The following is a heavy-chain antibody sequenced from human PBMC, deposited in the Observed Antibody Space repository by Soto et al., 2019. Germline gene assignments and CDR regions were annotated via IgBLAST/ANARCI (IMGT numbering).Heavy chain of an antibody. CDR3: ARGYRGDYYGSGSPYYFDY. J-gene: IGHJ4*02. CDR2: INHSGST. Sequence: LSLTCAVYGGSFSGYYWSWIRQPPGKGLEWIGEINHSGSTNYNPSLKSRVTISVDTSKNQFSLKLSSVTAADTAVYYCARGYRGDYYGSGSPYYFDYWGQGTLVTVSS. V-gene: IGHV4-34*01. CDR1: GGSFSGYY. D-gene: IGHD3-10*01.